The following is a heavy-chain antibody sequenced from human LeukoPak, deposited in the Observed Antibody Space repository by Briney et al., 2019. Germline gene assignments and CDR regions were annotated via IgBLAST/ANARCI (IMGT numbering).Heavy chain of an antibody. Sequence: SETLSLTCTVSGGSISSSSYYWGWLRQPPGKGLEWIGSIYYSGSTYYNPSLKSRVTISVDTSKNQFSLKLSSVTAADTAVYYCARGYTYGSGGYYYYYGMDVWGQGTTVTVSS. CDR2: IYYSGST. V-gene: IGHV4-39*01. CDR1: GGSISSSSYY. J-gene: IGHJ6*02. CDR3: ARGYTYGSGGYYYYYGMDV. D-gene: IGHD3-10*01.